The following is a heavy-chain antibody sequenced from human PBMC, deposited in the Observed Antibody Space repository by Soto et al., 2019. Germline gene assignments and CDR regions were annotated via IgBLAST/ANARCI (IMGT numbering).Heavy chain of an antibody. J-gene: IGHJ3*02. CDR2: IYYSGST. Sequence: SETLSLTCTVSGGSISSDSSYWSWIRQRPGMGLEWIGYIYYSGSTNYTPSLRGRVTISADTSKSHFSLKLSSVTAADTAVYYCARDAAAAGIEAFDIWGQGTMVTVSS. D-gene: IGHD6-13*01. CDR3: ARDAAAAGIEAFDI. CDR1: GGSISSDSSY. V-gene: IGHV4-61*03.